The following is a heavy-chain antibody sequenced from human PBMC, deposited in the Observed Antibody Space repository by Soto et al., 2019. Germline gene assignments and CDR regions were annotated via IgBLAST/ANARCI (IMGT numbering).Heavy chain of an antibody. CDR1: GGSISSNGHY. V-gene: IGHV4-31*03. Sequence: QVQLQESGPELVKPSETLSLTCTVSGGSISSNGHYWTWIRQHPGKGLEWIAYIYYTGNTYYNPSLMSRLSISVDTSKNQFSLKLRSVTAADTAVYYCAREQWGFDSWGQGTLVTVSS. CDR2: IYYTGNT. D-gene: IGHD6-19*01. J-gene: IGHJ4*02. CDR3: AREQWGFDS.